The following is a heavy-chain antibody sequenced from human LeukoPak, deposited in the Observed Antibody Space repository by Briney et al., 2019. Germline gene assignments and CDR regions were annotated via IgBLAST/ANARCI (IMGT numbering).Heavy chain of an antibody. J-gene: IGHJ4*02. CDR1: GGSISSYY. CDR3: ARHLSDRTTVAGEFDY. D-gene: IGHD6-19*01. Sequence: SETLSLTCTVSGGSISSYYWSWIRQPPGKGLERIGYIYYSGSPNYNPSLKSRVTMSVDTSKNQFSLKVSSVTAADTAVYFCARHLSDRTTVAGEFDYWGRGILVTVSS. CDR2: IYYSGSP. V-gene: IGHV4-59*08.